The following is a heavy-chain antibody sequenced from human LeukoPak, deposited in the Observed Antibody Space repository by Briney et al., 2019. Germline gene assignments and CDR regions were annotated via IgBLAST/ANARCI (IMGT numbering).Heavy chain of an antibody. CDR3: ARAGDYVWGSYRFDY. J-gene: IGHJ4*02. CDR2: ISSSSSYI. CDR1: GFTFSGSA. Sequence: PGGSLRLSCAASGFTFSGSAMSWVRQAPGKGLEWVSSISSSSSYIYYADSVKGRFTISRDNAKNSLYLQMNSLRAEDTAVYYCARAGDYVWGSYRFDYWGQGTLVTVSS. V-gene: IGHV3-21*01. D-gene: IGHD3-16*02.